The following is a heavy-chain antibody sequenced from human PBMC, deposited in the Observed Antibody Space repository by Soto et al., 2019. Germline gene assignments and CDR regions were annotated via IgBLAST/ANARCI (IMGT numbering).Heavy chain of an antibody. J-gene: IGHJ5*01. V-gene: IGHV4-4*07. Sequence: SETLSLTCTVSGGSISGYYWSWIRQPAGKGLEWIGRMYNSERTNYNPSLKSRVTMSMDTSKNQFSLKLTSVTAADTAVYYCARQGYGSGPNWFDSWGQGTLVTVSS. CDR2: MYNSERT. CDR1: GGSISGYY. CDR3: ARQGYGSGPNWFDS. D-gene: IGHD3-10*01.